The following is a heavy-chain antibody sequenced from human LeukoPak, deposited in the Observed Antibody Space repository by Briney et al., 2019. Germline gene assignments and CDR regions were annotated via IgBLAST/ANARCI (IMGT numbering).Heavy chain of an antibody. J-gene: IGHJ4*02. Sequence: GGSLRLSCAASGFTFSSYGMHWVRQAPGKGLEWVAFIRYDGSNKYYADSVKGRFTISRDNSKNTLYLQMNSLRDEDTAVYYCVREGLECSGSSCQRAAFGYWGQGTLVTVSS. CDR1: GFTFSSYG. CDR3: VREGLECSGSSCQRAAFGY. V-gene: IGHV3-30*02. D-gene: IGHD2-2*01. CDR2: IRYDGSNK.